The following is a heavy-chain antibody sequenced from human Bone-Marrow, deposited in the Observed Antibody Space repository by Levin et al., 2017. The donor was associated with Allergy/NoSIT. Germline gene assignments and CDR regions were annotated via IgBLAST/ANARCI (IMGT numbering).Heavy chain of an antibody. CDR1: GGSISGYY. D-gene: IGHD6-13*01. Sequence: PSETLSLTCTVSGGSISGYYWSWIRQPPGKGLEWIGYIYYSGSTNYNPSLKSRVSVSVDTSKTQFSLRLSSVTAADTAVYYCARDRSVIAASGTHYYYGMDGWGQGTTVTVSS. V-gene: IGHV4-59*01. CDR3: ARDRSVIAASGTHYYYGMDG. CDR2: IYYSGST. J-gene: IGHJ6*02.